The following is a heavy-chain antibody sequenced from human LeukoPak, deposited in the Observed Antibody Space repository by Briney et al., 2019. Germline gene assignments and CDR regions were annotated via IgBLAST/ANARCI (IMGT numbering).Heavy chain of an antibody. CDR2: IYTSGST. Sequence: PSETLSLTRTVSGGSISSYYWSWIRQPAGKGLEWIGRIYTSGSTNYNPSLKSRVTMSVDTSKNQFSLKLSSVTAADTAVYYCARVKIVVVPAANYDFWGGYWGDWYFDLWGRGTLVTVSS. CDR1: GGSISSYY. J-gene: IGHJ2*01. CDR3: ARVKIVVVPAANYDFWGGYWGDWYFDL. V-gene: IGHV4-4*07. D-gene: IGHD2-2*01.